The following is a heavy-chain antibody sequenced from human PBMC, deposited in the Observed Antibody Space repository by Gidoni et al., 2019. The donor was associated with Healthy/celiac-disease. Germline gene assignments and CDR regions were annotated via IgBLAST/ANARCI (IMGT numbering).Heavy chain of an antibody. CDR2: IIPIFGTA. CDR3: ARDEIRDYYDSSGYYSGMDV. CDR1: GCTFSSYA. V-gene: IGHV1-69*01. Sequence: QVQLVPSGAEVKKPGSSVKVSCKASGCTFSSYAIHWVRQAPGHGLEWMGGIIPIFGTANYAQKFQGRVTITADESTSTAYMELSSRRSEDTAVYYCARDEIRDYYDSSGYYSGMDVWGQGTTVTVSS. D-gene: IGHD3-22*01. J-gene: IGHJ6*02.